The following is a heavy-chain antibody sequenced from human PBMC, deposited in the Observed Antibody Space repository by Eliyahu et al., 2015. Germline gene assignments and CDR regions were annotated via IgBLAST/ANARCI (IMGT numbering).Heavy chain of an antibody. D-gene: IGHD1-26*01. CDR2: IWYDGSNK. CDR1: GFTFSSYG. J-gene: IGHJ4*02. V-gene: IGHV3-33*01. Sequence: SGFTFSSYGMHWVRQAPGKGLEWVAVIWYDGSNKYYADSVKGRFTISRDNSKNTLYLQMNSLRAEDTAVYYCAREPVHVGIVGSPPDYWGQGTLVTVSS. CDR3: AREPVHVGIVGSPPDY.